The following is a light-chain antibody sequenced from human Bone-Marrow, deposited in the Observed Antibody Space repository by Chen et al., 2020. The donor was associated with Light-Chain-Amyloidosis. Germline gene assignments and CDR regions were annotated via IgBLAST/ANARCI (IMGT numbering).Light chain of an antibody. J-gene: IGLJ1*01. Sequence: QSVLTEPPSASGSPGQRVTISCCGASSNLGINYGYWYQHFPGAAPTLLIHRNNQRPSGVPDRFSPSRPGTSAFLAISGLRSEDETDYYCAAWDGSLSGYVFGTGTKVIVL. CDR1: SSNLGINY. CDR3: AAWDGSLSGYV. CDR2: RNN. V-gene: IGLV1-47*01.